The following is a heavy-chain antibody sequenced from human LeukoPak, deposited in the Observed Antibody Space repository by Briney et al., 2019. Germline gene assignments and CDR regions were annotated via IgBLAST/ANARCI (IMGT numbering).Heavy chain of an antibody. D-gene: IGHD2-2*01. CDR1: GGSISSYY. CDR3: ARVAVVVPAAMYNYYYYMDV. CDR2: IYYSGST. Sequence: SETLSLTCTVSGGSISSYYWSWIRQPPGKGLEWIGYIYYSGSTNYNPSLKSRVTISVDTSKNQFSLKLSSVTAADTAVYYCARVAVVVPAAMYNYYYYMDVWGKGTTVTISS. V-gene: IGHV4-59*01. J-gene: IGHJ6*03.